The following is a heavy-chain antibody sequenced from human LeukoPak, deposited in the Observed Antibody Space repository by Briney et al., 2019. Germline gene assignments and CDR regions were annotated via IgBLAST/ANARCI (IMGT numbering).Heavy chain of an antibody. D-gene: IGHD3-22*01. Sequence: ASVKVSCKASGYTFTGYYMHWVRQAPGQGLEWTGWINPNSGGTNYAQKFQGWVTMTRDTSISTAYMELSRLRSDDTAVYYCARSNHYYYYDSSGYRQYYFDYWGQGTLVTVSS. CDR3: ARSNHYYYYDSSGYRQYYFDY. CDR1: GYTFTGYY. J-gene: IGHJ4*02. V-gene: IGHV1-2*04. CDR2: INPNSGGT.